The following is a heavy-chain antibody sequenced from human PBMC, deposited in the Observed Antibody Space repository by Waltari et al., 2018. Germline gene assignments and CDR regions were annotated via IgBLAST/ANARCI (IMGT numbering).Heavy chain of an antibody. Sequence: EVQLVESGGGLVQPGGSLRLSCAPSGFTFRNYWMHWVRQAPGKGLLCVSRINPDGRETNYAGSVKGRFTISRDNAKNTLYLQMNSLRGEDTAVYYCVGGSNDWIGLDYWGQGALVTVSS. CDR2: INPDGRET. D-gene: IGHD3-9*01. CDR1: GFTFRNYW. CDR3: VGGSNDWIGLDY. J-gene: IGHJ4*02. V-gene: IGHV3-74*01.